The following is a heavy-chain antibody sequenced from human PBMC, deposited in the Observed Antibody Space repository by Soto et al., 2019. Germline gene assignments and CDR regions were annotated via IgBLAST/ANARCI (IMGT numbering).Heavy chain of an antibody. V-gene: IGHV4-59*12. CDR2: IYYSGST. D-gene: IGHD5-12*01. CDR3: ARGSDVDIVATIETQFDY. J-gene: IGHJ4*02. CDR1: GGSISSYY. Sequence: SETLSLTCAVSGGSISSYYWSWIRQPPGKGLEWIGYIYYSGSTNYNPSLKSRVTISVDTSKNQFSLKLSSVTAADTAVYYCARGSDVDIVATIETQFDYWGQGTLVTVSS.